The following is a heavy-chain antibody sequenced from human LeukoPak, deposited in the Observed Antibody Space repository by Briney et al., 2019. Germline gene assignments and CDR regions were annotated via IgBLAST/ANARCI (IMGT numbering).Heavy chain of an antibody. CDR2: INVYNGNI. CDR1: GYNFTSFG. Sequence: VASVKVSCKASGYNFTSFGISWVRQAPGQGLEWMGWINVYNGNINYAQNLQGRVTITTDTSTSTAYMELRSLRSDDTAVYYCARDDYDFAFDYWGQGTLVTVSS. CDR3: ARDDYDFAFDY. D-gene: IGHD3-3*01. J-gene: IGHJ4*02. V-gene: IGHV1-18*01.